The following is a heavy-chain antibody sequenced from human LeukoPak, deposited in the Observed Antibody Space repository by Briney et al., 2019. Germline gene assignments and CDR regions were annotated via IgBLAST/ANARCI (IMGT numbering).Heavy chain of an antibody. CDR3: AKDGEYQLLSLNNYGDRNWFDP. D-gene: IGHD2-2*01. Sequence: GASVKVSCKASGYTFTNYGLSWVRQAPGQGLQWVGWMSAYNGNTNYAQKLQDRVTLTMDRSTSTAYMELRSLRSDDTAVYHCAKDGEYQLLSLNNYGDRNWFDPWGQGTLVTVSS. CDR2: MSAYNGNT. V-gene: IGHV1-18*01. CDR1: GYTFTNYG. J-gene: IGHJ5*02.